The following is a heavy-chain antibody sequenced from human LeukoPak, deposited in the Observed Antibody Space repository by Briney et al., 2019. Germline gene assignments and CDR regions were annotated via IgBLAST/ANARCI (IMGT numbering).Heavy chain of an antibody. CDR1: GSTFSSYA. Sequence: PGGSQSLVCAASGSTFSSYAMSWVRQAPGKGLEWVSGISGSGGSTYHADSVKGRFTISRDNSKNTLYLQMNSLRAEDTAVYYCAKVSTSSCKCHYWGQGTLATVSS. CDR3: AKVSTSSCKCHY. V-gene: IGHV3-23*01. J-gene: IGHJ4*02. D-gene: IGHD2-2*01. CDR2: ISGSGGST.